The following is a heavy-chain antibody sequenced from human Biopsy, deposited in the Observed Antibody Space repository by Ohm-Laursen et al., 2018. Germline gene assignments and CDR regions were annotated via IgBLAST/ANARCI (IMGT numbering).Heavy chain of an antibody. J-gene: IGHJ2*01. CDR2: VYYTGST. V-gene: IGHV4-59*01. D-gene: IGHD3-22*01. CDR3: ARDRGYYSDGTVPGYFDL. Sequence: GTLSLTCTVSGDSISSYYWSWIRQPPGKGLEWIGYVYYTGSTDYNPSLQSRVTISVDTSKNHFSLRLRSVTPADTAIYYCARDRGYYSDGTVPGYFDLWGRGTLVTVSS. CDR1: GDSISSYY.